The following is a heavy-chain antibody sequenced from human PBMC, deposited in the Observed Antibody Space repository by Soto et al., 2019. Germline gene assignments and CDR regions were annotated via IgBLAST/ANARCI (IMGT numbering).Heavy chain of an antibody. J-gene: IGHJ4*02. CDR3: ARDPVMDYDSSGHPGY. V-gene: IGHV4-61*01. CDR1: GGSFSSGSYY. D-gene: IGHD3-22*01. CDR2: IYYSGST. Sequence: SETLSLTCTVSGGSFSSGSYYWSWIRQPPGKGLEWIGYIYYSGSTNYNPSLKSQVTKSVNTSKNQFSLKLSFVTAADTAVYYCARDPVMDYDSSGHPGYWGQGTLVTVS.